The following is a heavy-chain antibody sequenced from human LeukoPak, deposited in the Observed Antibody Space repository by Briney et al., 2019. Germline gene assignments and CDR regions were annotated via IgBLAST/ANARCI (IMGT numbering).Heavy chain of an antibody. CDR1: GFTFSSYA. Sequence: SLRLSCAAXGFTFSSYAMHWVRQAPGKGLEWVAVISYDGRNKYYADSVKGRFTISRENSKNTLYLKMNRVRDEDTGGYYCARQLSSRDDYWGQGTLVTVSS. D-gene: IGHD1-1*01. CDR2: ISYDGRNK. V-gene: IGHV3-30*04. J-gene: IGHJ4*02. CDR3: ARQLSSRDDY.